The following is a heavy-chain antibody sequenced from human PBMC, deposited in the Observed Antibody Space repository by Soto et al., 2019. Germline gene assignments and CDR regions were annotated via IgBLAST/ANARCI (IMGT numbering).Heavy chain of an antibody. V-gene: IGHV1-18*01. D-gene: IGHD3-3*01. Sequence: ASVKVSCKASGYTFTSYGISWVRQAPGQGREWMGWISAYNGNTNYAQKLQGRVTMTTDTSTSTAYMELRSLRSDDAAVYYCARDLDRGEDFWSGYYFRGRGTYYYYGMDVWGQGTTVTVS. J-gene: IGHJ6*02. CDR3: ARDLDRGEDFWSGYYFRGRGTYYYYGMDV. CDR2: ISAYNGNT. CDR1: GYTFTSYG.